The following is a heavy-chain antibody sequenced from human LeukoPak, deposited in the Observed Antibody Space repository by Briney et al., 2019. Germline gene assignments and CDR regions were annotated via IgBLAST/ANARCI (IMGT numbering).Heavy chain of an antibody. J-gene: IGHJ3*02. CDR3: ARGGWSAFDI. V-gene: IGHV4-59*01. D-gene: IGHD3-10*01. Sequence: SETLSLTCTVSGGSIATYYWSWIRQPPGKGLEWIGYIYYNGHTDYNPSLKSRVTISVHTSKNQFSLKLSSVTAADTAVYYCARGGWSAFDIWGQGTMVTVSS. CDR2: IYYNGHT. CDR1: GGSIATYY.